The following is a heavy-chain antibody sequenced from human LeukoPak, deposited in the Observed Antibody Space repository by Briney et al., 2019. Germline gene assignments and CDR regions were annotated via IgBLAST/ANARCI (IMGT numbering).Heavy chain of an antibody. CDR1: GYTLTELS. Sequence: ASVKVSCKVSGYTLTELSMHWVRQAPGKGLEWMGGFDPEDGETIYAQKFQGRVTMTEDTSTDTAYMELSSLRSEDTAVYYCARGGGIVATIANWGQGTLVTVSS. D-gene: IGHD5-12*01. J-gene: IGHJ4*02. V-gene: IGHV1-24*01. CDR3: ARGGGIVATIAN. CDR2: FDPEDGET.